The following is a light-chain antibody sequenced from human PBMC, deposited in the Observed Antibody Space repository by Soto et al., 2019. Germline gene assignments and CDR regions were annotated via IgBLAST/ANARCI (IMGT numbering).Light chain of an antibody. V-gene: IGKV3-15*01. CDR2: DAS. CDR3: QQYNFWPPLT. Sequence: EIVMTQSPATLSVSPGERATLSCRASQSVNSNLAWYRQKPGQAPRLLISDASTRATGVPARFSGSGSGTEFTLTICSLQSEDSGIYYCQQYNFWPPLTFGGGTKVVIK. J-gene: IGKJ4*01. CDR1: QSVNSN.